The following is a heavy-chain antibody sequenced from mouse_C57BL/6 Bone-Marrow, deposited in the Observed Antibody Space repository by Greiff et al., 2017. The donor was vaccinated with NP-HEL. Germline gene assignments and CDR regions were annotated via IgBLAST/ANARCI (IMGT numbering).Heavy chain of an antibody. J-gene: IGHJ4*01. CDR3: ARRRGWLLRHAMDY. CDR1: GFTFSSYG. CDR2: ISSGGSYT. V-gene: IGHV5-6*01. Sequence: EVQGVESGGDLVKPGGSLKLSCAASGFTFSSYGMSWVRQTPDKRLEWVATISSGGSYTYYLDSVKGRFTISRDNAKNTLYLQMSSLKSEDTAMYYCARRRGWLLRHAMDYWGQGTSVTVSS. D-gene: IGHD2-3*01.